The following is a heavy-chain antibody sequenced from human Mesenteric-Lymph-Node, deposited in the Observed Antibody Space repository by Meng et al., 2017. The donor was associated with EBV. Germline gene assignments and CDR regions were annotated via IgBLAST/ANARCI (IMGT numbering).Heavy chain of an antibody. V-gene: IGHV1-69*01. CDR2: IIPIFSTA. D-gene: IGHD3-22*01. Sequence: QVQLVQSGGEGKKPGSSVKVSCKASGGTFSSYAISWVRQAPGQGLEWMGGIIPIFSTANYAQKLQGRVTITADESTSTAYMELNSLRSEDTAVYYCATYYYDSSAYFDWGQGTLVTVSS. CDR3: ATYYYDSSAYFD. J-gene: IGHJ4*02. CDR1: GGTFSSYA.